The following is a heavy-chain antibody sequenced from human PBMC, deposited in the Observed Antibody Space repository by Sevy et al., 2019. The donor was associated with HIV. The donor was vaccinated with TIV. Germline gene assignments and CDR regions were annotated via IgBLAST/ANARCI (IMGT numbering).Heavy chain of an antibody. V-gene: IGHV3-15*01. CDR3: TTGHDSGAIFDY. Sequence: GGSPRLSCTASGFIFSNVWMSWVRQAPGKGLEWVGRIKTETDGGTIDYAAPVKDRFTISRDDSKNTLYLEMNTLKTEDTAVYFCTTGHDSGAIFDYWGQGTLVTVSS. D-gene: IGHD2-8*02. J-gene: IGHJ4*02. CDR1: GFIFSNVW. CDR2: IKTETDGGTI.